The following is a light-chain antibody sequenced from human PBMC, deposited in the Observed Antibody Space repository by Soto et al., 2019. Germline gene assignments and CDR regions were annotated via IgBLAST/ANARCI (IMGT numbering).Light chain of an antibody. CDR3: QQYGSPNT. Sequence: EIVLTQSPGTLSLSPGERATLSCSASQSVSSSYLAWYQQKPGQAPRLLIYGASSRATGIPDRFSGSGSGTDFTLTISRLEPEDFAVYYCQQYGSPNTFGQGTKLEIK. J-gene: IGKJ2*01. CDR2: GAS. CDR1: QSVSSSY. V-gene: IGKV3-20*01.